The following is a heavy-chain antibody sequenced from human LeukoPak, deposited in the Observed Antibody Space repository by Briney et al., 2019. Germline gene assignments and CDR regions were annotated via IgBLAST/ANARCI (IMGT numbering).Heavy chain of an antibody. CDR1: GFSVSSNY. V-gene: IGHV3-53*01. CDR2: IYSDGNT. J-gene: IGHJ3*02. CDR3: AREGVYDSSGYNDAFDI. Sequence: GGSLRLSCADSGFSVSSNYMSWVRQAPGRGLEWVSIIYSDGNTYYADSVKGRFTISRDNSKNTLYLQMNSLRAEDTAVYYCAREGVYDSSGYNDAFDIWGQGTMVTVSS. D-gene: IGHD3-22*01.